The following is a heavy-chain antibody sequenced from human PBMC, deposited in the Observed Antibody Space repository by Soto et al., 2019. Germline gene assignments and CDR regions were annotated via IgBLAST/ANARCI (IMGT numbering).Heavy chain of an antibody. CDR1: GGSISSGDYY. D-gene: IGHD1-26*01. Sequence: PSETLSLTCTVSGGSISSGDYYWSWIRQPPRKGLEWIGYIYYSGSTYYNPSLKSRVTISVDTSKNQFSLKLSSVTAADTAVYYCARWVSTADYYYYGMDVWGQGTTVTVSS. CDR2: IYYSGST. CDR3: ARWVSTADYYYYGMDV. V-gene: IGHV4-30-4*01. J-gene: IGHJ6*02.